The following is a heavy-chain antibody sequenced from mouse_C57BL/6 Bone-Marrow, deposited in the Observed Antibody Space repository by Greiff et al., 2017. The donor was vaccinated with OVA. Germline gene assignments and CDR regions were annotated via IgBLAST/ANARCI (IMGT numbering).Heavy chain of an antibody. CDR1: GFTFSSYA. Sequence: EVQLQESGGGLVKPGGSLKLSCAASGFTFSSYAMSWVRQTPEKRLEWVATISDGGSYTYYPDNVKGRFTISRDNAKNNLYLQMSHLKSEDTAMYYCARSYYSNYFAWFAYWGQGTLVTVSA. CDR3: ARSYYSNYFAWFAY. J-gene: IGHJ3*01. V-gene: IGHV5-4*01. CDR2: ISDGGSYT. D-gene: IGHD2-5*01.